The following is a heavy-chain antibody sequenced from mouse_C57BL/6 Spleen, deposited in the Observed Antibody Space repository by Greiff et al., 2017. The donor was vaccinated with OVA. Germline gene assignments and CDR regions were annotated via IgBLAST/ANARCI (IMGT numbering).Heavy chain of an antibody. CDR2: ISSGGSYT. Sequence: EVQVVESGGDLVKPGGSLKLSCAASGFTFSSYGMSWVRQTPDKRLEWVATISSGGSYTYYPDSVQGRFTISRDNAKNTLYLQMSSLKSEDTAMYYCARHGYYYSNLDYWGQGTTLTVSS. CDR3: ARHGYYYSNLDY. CDR1: GFTFSSYG. V-gene: IGHV5-6*01. J-gene: IGHJ2*01. D-gene: IGHD2-5*01.